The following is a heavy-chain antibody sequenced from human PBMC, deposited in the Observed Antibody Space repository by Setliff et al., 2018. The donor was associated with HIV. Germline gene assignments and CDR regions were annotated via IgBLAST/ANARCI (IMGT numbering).Heavy chain of an antibody. CDR1: GGSISSTTYY. J-gene: IGHJ5*02. V-gene: IGHV4-39*02. D-gene: IGHD1-26*01. CDR3: ARGFGSLDP. Sequence: SETLSLTCTVSGGSISSTTYYWGWIRQPPGKGLEWIGYIRYSESPYYSASPSYNPSLKSRVTISLDTSKNRSSLNLRSVTAADTAVYYCARGFGSLDPWGKGTLVTVSS. CDR2: IRYSESP.